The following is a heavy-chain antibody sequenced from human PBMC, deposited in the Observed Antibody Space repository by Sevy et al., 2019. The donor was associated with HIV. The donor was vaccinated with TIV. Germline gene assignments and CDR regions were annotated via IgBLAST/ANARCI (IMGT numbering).Heavy chain of an antibody. V-gene: IGHV3-15*01. J-gene: IGHJ5*02. Sequence: GGSLRLSCAASGLTFTSACMSWVRQAPEKGLEWVGRIKSKNDGGTADYAAPVKGRFTILRDDSQNTIYLQMNSLESEDTGVYYCATDRSWFDPWGQGTLVTVSS. CDR2: IKSKNDGGTA. CDR3: ATDRSWFDP. CDR1: GLTFTSAC.